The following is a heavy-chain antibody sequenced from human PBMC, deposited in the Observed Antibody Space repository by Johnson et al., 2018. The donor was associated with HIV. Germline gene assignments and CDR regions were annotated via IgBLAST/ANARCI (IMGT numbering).Heavy chain of an antibody. CDR2: IGAAGDT. CDR1: GFTFSSYD. V-gene: IGHV3-13*01. J-gene: IGHJ3*01. CDR3: ARCMITFGGVGGALDV. Sequence: VQLVESGGGLVQPGGSLRLSCAASGFTFSSYDMHWVRQTTGKGLEWVSVIGAAGDTYYRASVKGRFTLSRDNSKNTRYLQMNSLRAEDTAVYYCARCMITFGGVGGALDVWGQGTMVTVSS. D-gene: IGHD3-16*01.